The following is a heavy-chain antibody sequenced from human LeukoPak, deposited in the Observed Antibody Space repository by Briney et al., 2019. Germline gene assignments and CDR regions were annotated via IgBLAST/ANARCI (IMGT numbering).Heavy chain of an antibody. J-gene: IGHJ3*02. D-gene: IGHD2-2*01. CDR3: ATVYKSSRAFDI. Sequence: ASVKVSCKASGYTFTSYDINWVRQATGQGLEWMGWMNPNSGNTGYAQKFQGRVTMTEDTSTDTAYMELSSLRSEDTAVYYCATVYKSSRAFDIWGQGTMVTVSS. CDR2: MNPNSGNT. V-gene: IGHV1-8*01. CDR1: GYTFTSYD.